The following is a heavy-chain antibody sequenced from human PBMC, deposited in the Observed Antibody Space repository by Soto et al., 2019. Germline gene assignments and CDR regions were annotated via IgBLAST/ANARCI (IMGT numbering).Heavy chain of an antibody. Sequence: EVQLVESGGGLVKPGGSLRLSCAASGFIFSSYSMNWVRQAPGKGLEWVSSISSSSNYIYYADSVKGRFTISRDDVKNSLYLLMNSLRAEDTAVSYCAIIYVDRREWVGAFDYGVQGTLVTVSS. CDR3: AIIYVDRREWVGAFDY. CDR2: ISSSSNYI. CDR1: GFIFSSYS. V-gene: IGHV3-21*01. D-gene: IGHD4-17*01. J-gene: IGHJ4*02.